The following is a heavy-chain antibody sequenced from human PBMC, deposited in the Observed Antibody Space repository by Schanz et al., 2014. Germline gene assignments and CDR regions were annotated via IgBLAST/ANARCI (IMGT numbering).Heavy chain of an antibody. J-gene: IGHJ4*02. D-gene: IGHD2-8*02. CDR1: GFTFSSYG. Sequence: QVQLVESGGGVVQPGRSLRLSCAASGFTFSSYGMHWVRQAPGKGLEWIAAITYDGSIKYYGDSVKGRFTISRDNSKNTLYLQMITLRSEDTAVYYCAKDSHDIDNVLVPTAIDYWGQGTLVTAAS. CDR3: AKDSHDIDNVLVPTAIDY. CDR2: ITYDGSIK. V-gene: IGHV3-30*18.